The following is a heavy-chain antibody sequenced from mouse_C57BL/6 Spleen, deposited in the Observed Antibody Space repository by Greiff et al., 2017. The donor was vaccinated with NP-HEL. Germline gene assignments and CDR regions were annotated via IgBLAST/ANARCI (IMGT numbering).Heavy chain of an antibody. CDR1: GFNITDYY. V-gene: IGHV14-2*01. CDR2: IDPEDGET. CDR3: SKQVVNGSSFYFDY. J-gene: IGHJ2*01. Sequence: VQLKQSGAELVKPGASVKLSCTASGFNITDYYMHWVKQRTEQGLEWIGRIDPEDGETKYAPKFQGKATITADTSSNTAYLQLSSLTSEDTAVYYCSKQVVNGSSFYFDYGGQGTTLTVAS. D-gene: IGHD1-1*01.